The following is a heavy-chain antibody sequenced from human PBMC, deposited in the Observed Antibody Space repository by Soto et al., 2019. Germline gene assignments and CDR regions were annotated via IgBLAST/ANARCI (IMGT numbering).Heavy chain of an antibody. CDR3: AKGAVAGTPTSYYYYGMDV. J-gene: IGHJ6*02. CDR1: GGTFRTYA. D-gene: IGHD6-19*01. V-gene: IGHV1-69*12. Sequence: QVQLLQYGAEVKNPGSSVRVSCEASGGTFRTYAISWVRQAPGQGLEWMGEIIPIFGTVNYAQKFQGRVTITADDSTTTVYMDLRSLRSEDTAVYYCAKGAVAGTPTSYYYYGMDVWGQGTTVTVSS. CDR2: IIPIFGTV.